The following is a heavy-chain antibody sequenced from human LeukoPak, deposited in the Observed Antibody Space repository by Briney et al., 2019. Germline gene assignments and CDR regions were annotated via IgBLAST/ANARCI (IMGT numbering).Heavy chain of an antibody. Sequence: PGGSLRLSCAASAFTFSSYGMHWVRQAPGKGLEWVAFIRYDGSIKYYADSVQGRFAISRDNSKNTLYLQMNSLRVEDTAVYFCARDPNGDYIGTFDMWGRGTMVSVSS. D-gene: IGHD4-17*01. CDR3: ARDPNGDYIGTFDM. J-gene: IGHJ3*02. CDR1: AFTFSSYG. V-gene: IGHV3-30*02. CDR2: IRYDGSIK.